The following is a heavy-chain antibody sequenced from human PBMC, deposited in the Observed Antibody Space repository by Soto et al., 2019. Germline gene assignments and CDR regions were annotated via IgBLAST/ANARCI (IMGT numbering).Heavy chain of an antibody. CDR2: VNPNTGLT. CDR1: GYTFTALY. V-gene: IGHV1-2*02. J-gene: IGHJ5*02. Sequence: ASVKVSCKASGYTFTALYMNWVRQAPGQGLEWTGWVNPNTGLTKYAQKFQGRVSMTRDTSINTAYMELSGLTSDDTAVYYCTTLRLDPWGQGTLVTVSS. D-gene: IGHD3-9*01. CDR3: TTLRLDP.